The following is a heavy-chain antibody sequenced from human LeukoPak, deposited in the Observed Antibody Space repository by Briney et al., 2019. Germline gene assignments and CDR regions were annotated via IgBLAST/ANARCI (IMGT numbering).Heavy chain of an antibody. Sequence: GGSLRLSCSASGFTVSSNYMSWVRQAPGKGLEWVSVIYSGGSTYYADSVKGRFTISRDNSKNTLYLQMNSLRAEDTAVYYCARSFDGQPDYWGQGTLVTVSS. V-gene: IGHV3-53*01. CDR3: ARSFDGQPDY. CDR2: IYSGGST. CDR1: GFTVSSNY. J-gene: IGHJ4*02. D-gene: IGHD2/OR15-2a*01.